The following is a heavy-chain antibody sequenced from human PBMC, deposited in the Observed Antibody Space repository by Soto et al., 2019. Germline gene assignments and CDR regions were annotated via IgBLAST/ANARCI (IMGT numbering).Heavy chain of an antibody. CDR3: ARVGWTSLNFFDY. CDR2: ISSSSSTI. D-gene: IGHD3-3*01. J-gene: IGHJ4*02. V-gene: IGHV3-48*04. CDR1: GFTFSSYR. Sequence: PGGSLRLSCAASGFTFSSYRMNWVRQAPGKGLEWVSYISSSSSTIYYADSVKGRFTISRDNAKNSLYLQMNSLRAEDTAVYCCARVGWTSLNFFDYWGQGTLVTVSS.